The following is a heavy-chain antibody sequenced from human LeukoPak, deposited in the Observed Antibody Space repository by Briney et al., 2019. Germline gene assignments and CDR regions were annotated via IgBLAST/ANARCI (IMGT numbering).Heavy chain of an antibody. V-gene: IGHV3-23*01. J-gene: IGHJ4*02. CDR3: AQDWEDIVVIAATLGH. CDR2: IIGSGGNA. D-gene: IGHD2-15*01. CDR1: GFTFSSYA. Sequence: PGGCLRLSCAVSGFTFSSYAMSWVRQAPGKGLQWVSAIIGSGGNAFSAASVKGRFIISRDNSENTLYLQMNSLRDEDTAIYYCAQDWEDIVVIAATLGHWGQGALVTVS.